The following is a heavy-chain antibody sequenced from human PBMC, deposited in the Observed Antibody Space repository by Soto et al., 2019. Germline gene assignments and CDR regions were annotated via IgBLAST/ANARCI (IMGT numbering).Heavy chain of an antibody. Sequence: QVQLVQSGPEVKKPGASVKVSCKTSGYTFTSYGITWVRQAPGQGLEWMGWISTYKGNTNYAQKFQGRVTMTTDTSTSTAYMELRSLRSDDTAVYYCATRSPSFDYWGQGTLVTVSS. V-gene: IGHV1-18*01. CDR1: GYTFTSYG. CDR2: ISTYKGNT. CDR3: ATRSPSFDY. J-gene: IGHJ4*02.